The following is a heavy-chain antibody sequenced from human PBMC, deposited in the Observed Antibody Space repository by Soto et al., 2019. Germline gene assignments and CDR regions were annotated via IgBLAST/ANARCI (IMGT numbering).Heavy chain of an antibody. V-gene: IGHV3-23*01. CDR3: AKEADISGYHPDY. D-gene: IGHD3-22*01. CDR1: GFTFSSYA. CDR2: ISGSGGST. Sequence: GGSLRLSCAASGFTFSSYAMSWVRQAPGKGLEWVSVISGSGGSTHYADSVKGRSTISRDNSKNTLYLQVNSLRADDTAVYYCAKEADISGYHPDYWGQGTQVTVSS. J-gene: IGHJ4*02.